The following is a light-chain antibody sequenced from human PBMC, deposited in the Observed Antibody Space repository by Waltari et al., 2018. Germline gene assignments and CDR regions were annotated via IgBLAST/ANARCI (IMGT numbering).Light chain of an antibody. J-gene: IGLJ3*02. CDR1: SSNIGNNY. V-gene: IGLV1-51*02. Sequence: QSVLTQPPSVSAAPGQKVTISCSGSSSNIGNNYVSWYQQLPGTAPKLLISENNKRPPGFPDRFSGSKVGTPATRGITGLQTGDEADYYCGTWDSSLHSGVFGGGTKLTVL. CDR3: GTWDSSLHSGV. CDR2: ENN.